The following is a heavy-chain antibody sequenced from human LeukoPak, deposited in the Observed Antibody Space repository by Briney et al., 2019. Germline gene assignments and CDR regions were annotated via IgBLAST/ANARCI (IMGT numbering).Heavy chain of an antibody. CDR1: GLTFSSYG. D-gene: IGHD4-17*01. CDR2: ISYDGSNK. Sequence: GRSLRLSCAASGLTFSSYGMHWVRQAPGKGLEWVAVISYDGSNKYYADSVKGRFTISRDNSKNTLYLQMNSLRAEDTAVYYCATETVTTSDYYYGMDVWGQGTTVTVSS. J-gene: IGHJ6*02. V-gene: IGHV3-30*03. CDR3: ATETVTTSDYYYGMDV.